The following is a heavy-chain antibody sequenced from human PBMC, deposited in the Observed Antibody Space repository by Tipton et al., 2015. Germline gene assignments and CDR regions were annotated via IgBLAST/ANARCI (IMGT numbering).Heavy chain of an antibody. D-gene: IGHD3-22*01. V-gene: IGHV4-59*01. CDR3: ARDAWAGDSRGFCYIY. Sequence: TLSLTCTVSGGSIDSYYWSWIRQPPGKRLEWIGYIDFRGSTEYNPSVKSRVSISVDRSKNQFSLRLNSVTAADTAVYFCARDAWAGDSRGFCYIYWVQGTLVIVSS. CDR2: IDFRGST. CDR1: GGSIDSYY. J-gene: IGHJ4*02.